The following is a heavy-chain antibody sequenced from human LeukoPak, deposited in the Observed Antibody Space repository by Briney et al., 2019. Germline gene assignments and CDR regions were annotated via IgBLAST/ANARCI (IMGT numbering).Heavy chain of an antibody. V-gene: IGHV3-30-3*01. D-gene: IGHD6-6*01. CDR2: ISYDGSNK. J-gene: IGHJ3*02. Sequence: GGSLRLSCAASGFTFSSYAMHWVRQAPGKGLEWVAVISYDGSNKYYADSVKGRFTISRDNSKNTLYLQMNSLRAEDTAVYYCARSSLVEYSSSSSYYAFDIWGKGTTVTVSS. CDR1: GFTFSSYA. CDR3: ARSSLVEYSSSSSYYAFDI.